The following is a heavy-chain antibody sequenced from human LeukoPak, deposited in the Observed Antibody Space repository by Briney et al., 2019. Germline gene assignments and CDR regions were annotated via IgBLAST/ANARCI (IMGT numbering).Heavy chain of an antibody. Sequence: PSETLSLTCTVSGGSISSYYWSWIRQPPGKGLEWIGYIYYSGSTNYNPSLKSRVTISVDTSKNQFSLKLSSVTAEDTAVYYCARGILEYYMDVWGKGTTVTVSS. CDR3: ARGILEYYMDV. V-gene: IGHV4-59*01. J-gene: IGHJ6*03. CDR2: IYYSGST. D-gene: IGHD2-15*01. CDR1: GGSISSYY.